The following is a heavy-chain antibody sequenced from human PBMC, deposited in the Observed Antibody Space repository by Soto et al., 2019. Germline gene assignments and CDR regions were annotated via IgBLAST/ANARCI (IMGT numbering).Heavy chain of an antibody. D-gene: IGHD3-3*01. Sequence: PSETLSLTCAVYGGSFSGYYWSWIRQPPGKGLEWIGEINHSGSTNYNPSLKSRVTISVDTSKNQFSLKLSSVTAADTAVYYCARDDFWSGYYANWFDPWGQGTLVTVSS. CDR3: ARDDFWSGYYANWFDP. V-gene: IGHV4-34*01. CDR1: GGSFSGYY. J-gene: IGHJ5*02. CDR2: INHSGST.